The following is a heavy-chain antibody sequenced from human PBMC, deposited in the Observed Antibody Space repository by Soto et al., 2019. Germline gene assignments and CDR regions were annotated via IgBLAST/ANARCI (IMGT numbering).Heavy chain of an antibody. J-gene: IGHJ6*02. D-gene: IGHD6-6*01. V-gene: IGHV3-30*18. CDR3: AKAGSSRDYYGMDV. Sequence: LRLSCAASGFTFSSYGMHWVRQAPGKGLEWVAVISYDGSNKYYADSVKGRFTISRDNSKNTLYLQMNSLRAEDTAVYYCAKAGSSRDYYGMDVWGQGTTVTVSS. CDR2: ISYDGSNK. CDR1: GFTFSSYG.